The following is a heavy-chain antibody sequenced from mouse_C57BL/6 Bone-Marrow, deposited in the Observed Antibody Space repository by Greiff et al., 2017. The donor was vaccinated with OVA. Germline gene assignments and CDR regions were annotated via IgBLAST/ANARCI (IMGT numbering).Heavy chain of an antibody. CDR3: ARGGLLRTWFAY. CDR1: GYTFTSYG. Sequence: QVQLQQSGAELARPGASVKLSCKASGYTFTSYGISWVKQRTGQGLEWIGEIYPRSGNTYYNEKSKGKATLTADKSSSTAYMELRSLTSEDSAVYFCARGGLLRTWFAYWGQGTLVTVSA. CDR2: IYPRSGNT. V-gene: IGHV1-81*01. D-gene: IGHD2-3*01. J-gene: IGHJ3*01.